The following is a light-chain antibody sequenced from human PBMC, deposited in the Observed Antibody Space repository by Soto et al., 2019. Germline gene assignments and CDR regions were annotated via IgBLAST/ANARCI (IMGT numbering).Light chain of an antibody. CDR2: GAS. V-gene: IGKV3-20*01. J-gene: IGKJ3*01. CDR1: QSVSSSY. Sequence: EIVLTQSPVILSLSPGERATPSCRASQSVSSSYLAWYQQKPGQAPRLLIYGASSRATGLPDRFSGSGSGTDFTLTISRLEPEEVAVYYCKPYDSAKGITVGPGT. CDR3: KPYDSAKGIT.